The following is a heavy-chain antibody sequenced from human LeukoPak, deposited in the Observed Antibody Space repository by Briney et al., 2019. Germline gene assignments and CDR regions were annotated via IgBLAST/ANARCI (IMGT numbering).Heavy chain of an antibody. V-gene: IGHV4-4*02. CDR1: GGSISSSNW. J-gene: IGHJ6*04. Sequence: SETLSLTCAVSGGSISSSNWWRWVRQPPGKGLEWIGEIYHSGSTNYNPSLKSRVTISVDKSKNQFSLKLSSVTAADTAVYYCASLYSSGSYGMDVWGKGTTVTVSS. D-gene: IGHD6-25*01. CDR2: IYHSGST. CDR3: ASLYSSGSYGMDV.